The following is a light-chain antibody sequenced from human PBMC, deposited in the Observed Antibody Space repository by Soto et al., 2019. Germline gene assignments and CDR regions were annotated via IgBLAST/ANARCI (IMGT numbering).Light chain of an antibody. J-gene: IGLJ1*01. V-gene: IGLV2-14*01. CDR3: SSYTSSSTRV. Sequence: QSALTQPRSVSGSPGQSVTISCTGTSSDVGGYDYVSWYQQSPGKAPKLLIYEVSNRPSGVSDRFSGSKSGNAASLTISGLRAEDEADYYCSSYTSSSTRVFGAGTKVTVL. CDR2: EVS. CDR1: SSDVGGYDY.